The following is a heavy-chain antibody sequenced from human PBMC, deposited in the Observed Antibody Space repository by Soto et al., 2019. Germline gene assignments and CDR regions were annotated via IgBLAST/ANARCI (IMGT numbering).Heavy chain of an antibody. V-gene: IGHV1-8*01. CDR3: ARGGQQLAPDAFDI. D-gene: IGHD6-13*01. J-gene: IGHJ3*02. CDR1: GYTFTSYD. Sequence: ASVKVSCKASGYTFTSYDIKWMRQATRQGLEWMGWMNPNSGNTSYAQKFQGRVTMTRNTSTSTVYMELSSLRSEDTAVYYCARGGQQLAPDAFDIWGQGTMVTVSS. CDR2: MNPNSGNT.